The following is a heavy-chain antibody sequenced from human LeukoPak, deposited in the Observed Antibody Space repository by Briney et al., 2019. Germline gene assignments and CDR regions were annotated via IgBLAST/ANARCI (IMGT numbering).Heavy chain of an antibody. V-gene: IGHV3-20*04. CDR1: GFTFDDYG. J-gene: IGHJ3*02. D-gene: IGHD3-10*01. CDR2: INWNGGST. CDR3: AKGWFGESHDAFDI. Sequence: GGSLRLSCAASGFTFDDYGMSWVRQAPGKGQELVSGINWNGGSTGYADSVKGRFTISRDNAKNSLYLQMNSLRAEDTALYYCAKGWFGESHDAFDIWGQGTMVTVSS.